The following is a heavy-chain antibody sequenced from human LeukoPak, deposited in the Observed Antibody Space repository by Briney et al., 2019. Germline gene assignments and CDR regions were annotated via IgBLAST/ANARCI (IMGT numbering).Heavy chain of an antibody. D-gene: IGHD1-26*01. Sequence: GGSLRLSCAVSGFAFGSEAMSWVRQSPARGLEWVASISPGGGTTYYADYVKGRFTISRDNSKNSLFVQMNSLRAEDTAVYYCAKERKWELPFDYWGQGTLVTVSS. J-gene: IGHJ4*02. CDR1: GFAFGSEA. V-gene: IGHV3-23*01. CDR2: ISPGGGTT. CDR3: AKERKWELPFDY.